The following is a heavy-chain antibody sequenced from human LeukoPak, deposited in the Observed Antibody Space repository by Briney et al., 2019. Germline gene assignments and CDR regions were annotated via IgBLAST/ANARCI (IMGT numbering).Heavy chain of an antibody. J-gene: IGHJ3*02. D-gene: IGHD4/OR15-4a*01. V-gene: IGHV1-24*01. CDR2: FDPEDGET. Sequence: ASVKVSCKVSGYTLTELSMHWVRQAPGKGLEWMGGFDPEDGETIYAQKFQGRVTMTEDTSTDTAYMELSSLRSEDTAVYYCATTGSGQEPRRYGGLGIWVQGTMVTVSS. CDR3: ATTGSGQEPRRYGGLGI. CDR1: GYTLTELS.